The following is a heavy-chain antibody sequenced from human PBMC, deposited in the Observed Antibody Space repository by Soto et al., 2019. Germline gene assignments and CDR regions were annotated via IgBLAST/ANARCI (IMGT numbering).Heavy chain of an antibody. CDR3: ARAYTGRLPRREDYYYAMDV. D-gene: IGHD2-2*02. CDR1: GFTFSNFD. J-gene: IGHJ6*02. V-gene: IGHV3-13*05. CDR2: IGAARDP. Sequence: WGSLRLSCATSGFTFSNFDMHWVRQVPGKGLEWVSAIGAARDPYYLGSVKGRFTISRENAKNSVYLQMNDLRAGDSAVYYCARAYTGRLPRREDYYYAMDVWGQGTTVTVSS.